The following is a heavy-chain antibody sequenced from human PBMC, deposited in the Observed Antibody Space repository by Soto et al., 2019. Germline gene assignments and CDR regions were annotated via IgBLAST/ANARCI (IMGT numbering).Heavy chain of an antibody. J-gene: IGHJ4*02. D-gene: IGHD4-17*01. CDR2: INPSGGST. Sequence: QVQLVQSGAEVKKPGASVKVSCKASGYTFTSYYMHWVRQAPGQGLEWMGIINPSGGSTSYAQKYQGRVTMTRDTSTSTVYMELSSLRPEDTAVYYCARGGYYGDYVTGREYYFDYWGQGTLVTVSS. CDR3: ARGGYYGDYVTGREYYFDY. CDR1: GYTFTSYY. V-gene: IGHV1-46*03.